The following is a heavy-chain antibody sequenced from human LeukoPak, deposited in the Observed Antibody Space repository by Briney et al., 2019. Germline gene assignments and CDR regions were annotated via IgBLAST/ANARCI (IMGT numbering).Heavy chain of an antibody. CDR1: GFTFSDYA. J-gene: IGHJ4*02. V-gene: IGHV3-7*01. D-gene: IGHD3-22*01. Sequence: GGSLRLSCTVSGFTFSDYAMHWLRQAPGKGLEWVANIKQDGSEKSYVDSVKGRFTISRDNAKNSLDLQMNSLRAEDTAVYYCTKPSRIGYFDSSAHWGQGTLVTVSS. CDR2: IKQDGSEK. CDR3: TKPSRIGYFDSSAH.